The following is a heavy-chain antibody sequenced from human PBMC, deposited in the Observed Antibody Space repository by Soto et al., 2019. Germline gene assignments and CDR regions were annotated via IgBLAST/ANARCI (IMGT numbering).Heavy chain of an antibody. J-gene: IGHJ4*02. CDR1: GFRFSNYD. D-gene: IGHD3-16*01. V-gene: IGHV3-23*01. CDR3: AKDHWGSY. Sequence: GGSLRLSCAASGFRFSNYDMSWVRQAPGKGLEWVSAISGSGDSTYYADSVRGRFTISRDTSRNTLYLQMTTLRAEDTALYHCAKDHWGSYSGQGTLVTVSS. CDR2: ISGSGDST.